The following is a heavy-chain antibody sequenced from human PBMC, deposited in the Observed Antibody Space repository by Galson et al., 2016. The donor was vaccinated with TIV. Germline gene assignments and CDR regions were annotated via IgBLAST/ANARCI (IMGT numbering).Heavy chain of an antibody. J-gene: IGHJ4*02. CDR3: VRAGSGWYELDY. CDR1: GFTFRSYT. D-gene: IGHD6-19*01. Sequence: SLRLSCAASGFTFRSYTMNWVRQAPGKGLEWVSAITTTVPNTYYADSLKGRFTISRDNAKNSLLLQMNSLRVEDTGVYYCVRAGSGWYELDYWGQGTLVTVSS. CDR2: ITTTVPNT. V-gene: IGHV3-21*01.